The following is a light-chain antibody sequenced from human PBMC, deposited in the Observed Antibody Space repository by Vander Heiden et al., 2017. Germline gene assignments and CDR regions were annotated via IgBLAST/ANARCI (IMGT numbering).Light chain of an antibody. J-gene: IGKJ5*01. V-gene: IGKV1-39*01. CDR2: AAS. CDR3: QQSYSTPPIT. CDR1: QSISSY. Sequence: DIQMIQSPSSLSASVGDRVTITCRASQSISSYLNWYQQKPGKAPKLLIYAASSLQRGVPSRFSGSGSGTDFTLTISSLQPEDFATYYCQQSYSTPPITFGQGTRLEIK.